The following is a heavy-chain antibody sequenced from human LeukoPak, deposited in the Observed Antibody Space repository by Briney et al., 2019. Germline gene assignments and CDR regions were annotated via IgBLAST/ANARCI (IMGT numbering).Heavy chain of an antibody. V-gene: IGHV4-4*07. CDR2: IYTSGST. D-gene: IGHD3-10*02. CDR1: GGSISSYY. J-gene: IGHJ5*02. Sequence: PSETLSLTCTVSGGSISSYYWSWIRQPAGKGLEWIGRIYTSGSTNYNPSLKSRVTISVDTSKNQFSLKLSSVTAADTAVYYCARVGGRGMYGDWFDPWGQGTLVTVSS. CDR3: ARVGGRGMYGDWFDP.